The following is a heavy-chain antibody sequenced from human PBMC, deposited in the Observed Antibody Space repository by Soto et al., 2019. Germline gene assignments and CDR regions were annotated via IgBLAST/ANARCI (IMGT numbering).Heavy chain of an antibody. CDR3: ARGAGRSSLWYFDL. D-gene: IGHD6-6*01. CDR2: ISHTGST. CDR1: SGSINNTNW. J-gene: IGHJ2*01. Sequence: QVQLQESGPGLVKPSGTLSLTCTVSSGSINNTNWWGWVRQSPGKGLGWIGEISHTGSTNYNPSLKSRVTISLDTSQNQFSLNLTSVTAADTAVYYCARGAGRSSLWYFDLWGRGTLVTVSS. V-gene: IGHV4-4*02.